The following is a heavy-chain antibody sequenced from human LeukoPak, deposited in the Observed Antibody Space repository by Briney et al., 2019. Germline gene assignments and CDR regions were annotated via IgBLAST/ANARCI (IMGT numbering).Heavy chain of an antibody. CDR2: IKQDGSEK. D-gene: IGHD6-13*01. CDR1: GFTFSSYW. Sequence: TGGSLRLSCAASGFTFSSYWMSWVRQAPGKGLEWVANIKQDGSEKYYVDSVEGRFTISRDNAKNSLYLQMNSLRAEDTAVYYCARDREGSSRRYFDYWGQGTLVTVSS. CDR3: ARDREGSSRRYFDY. J-gene: IGHJ4*02. V-gene: IGHV3-7*01.